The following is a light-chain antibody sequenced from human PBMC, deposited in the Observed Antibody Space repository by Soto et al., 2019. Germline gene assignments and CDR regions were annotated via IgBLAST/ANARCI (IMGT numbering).Light chain of an antibody. CDR3: QQSYTTPRT. V-gene: IGKV1-39*01. CDR2: AAS. J-gene: IGKJ1*01. CDR1: QSISTF. Sequence: DIQMTQSPSSLSASVGDRVAVTCRASQSISTFLNWYQQRPGEAPKLLIYAASSLQSGVPSRFSGSGSGADFTLTIGSLQPEEFATYYCQQSYTTPRTVGQGTKVEVK.